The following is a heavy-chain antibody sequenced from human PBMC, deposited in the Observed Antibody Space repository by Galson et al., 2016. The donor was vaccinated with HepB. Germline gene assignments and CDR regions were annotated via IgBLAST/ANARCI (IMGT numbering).Heavy chain of an antibody. CDR1: GGSVMSGNHY. CDR2: FYRTGGP. V-gene: IGHV4-30-4*01. D-gene: IGHD2-2*01. CDR3: TRGPIRCRPAGCYFWSDL. J-gene: IGHJ4*02. Sequence: TLSLTCTVSGGSVMSGNHYWSWIRQSPGGGLEWIAYFYRTGGPNYNPSLASRVRISVGTSKNQFALDLRAATGADTAVYYCTRGPIRCRPAGCYFWSDLWGQGTLAIVSS.